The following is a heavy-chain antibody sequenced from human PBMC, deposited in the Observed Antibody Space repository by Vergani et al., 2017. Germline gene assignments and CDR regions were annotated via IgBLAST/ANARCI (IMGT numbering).Heavy chain of an antibody. J-gene: IGHJ4*02. CDR3: ARGDYGILTGYRY. Sequence: QVQVVQSGAEVKKSGASVKVSCKTSGYTFSNYYMHWVRQPPGQGLEWMGIINPSGGHTNYAQKFQGRVTMTRDTSTSTVYMELSSPRSGDTAIYYCARGDYGILTGYRYWRQGALVTV. V-gene: IGHV1-46*03. CDR1: GYTFSNYY. CDR2: INPSGGHT. D-gene: IGHD3-9*01.